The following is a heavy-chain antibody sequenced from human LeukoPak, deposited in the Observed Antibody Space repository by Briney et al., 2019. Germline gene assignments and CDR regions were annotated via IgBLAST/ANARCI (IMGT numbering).Heavy chain of an antibody. CDR2: ISSSSSYI. CDR3: ANHLTTAPLQDSGSFEERPDY. V-gene: IGHV3-11*03. Sequence: PGGSLRLSCAASGFTFSDYYMSWIRQAPGKGLEWVSYISSSSSYIYYADSVKGRFTISRDNAKNSLYLQMNSLRAEDTAVYYRANHLTTAPLQDSGSFEERPDYWGQGTLVTVSS. CDR1: GFTFSDYY. J-gene: IGHJ4*02. D-gene: IGHD1-26*01.